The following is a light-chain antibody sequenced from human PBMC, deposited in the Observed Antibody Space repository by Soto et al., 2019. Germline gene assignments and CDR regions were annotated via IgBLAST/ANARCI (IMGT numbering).Light chain of an antibody. J-gene: IGKJ4*01. CDR2: DAS. Sequence: EIVWTQSPGTLSLSLGERATLSCRASQSVSNNYLAWYQQKPGQSPRLLIYDASNRATGIPDRFSGSGSGTDFTLTINSLQAEDVAVYYCQQYFGTPLTFGGGTKVDIK. CDR1: QSVSNNY. CDR3: QQYFGTPLT. V-gene: IGKV3-20*01.